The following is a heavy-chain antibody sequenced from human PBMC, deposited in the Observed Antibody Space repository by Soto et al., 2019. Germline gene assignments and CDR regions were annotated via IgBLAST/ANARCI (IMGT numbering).Heavy chain of an antibody. V-gene: IGHV3-53*02. Sequence: QLVETGGGLIQPGTSLTLSCAASGFSVSRNYMTWVRQAPGKGLEWVSFVYSGGATFYADSVKGRFSLSRDDSQNTMYIQMNNLRAEDTAVYYCARVPGRLWGRGTLVTVAS. CDR3: ARVPGRL. CDR2: VYSGGAT. J-gene: IGHJ4*02. D-gene: IGHD3-10*01. CDR1: GFSVSRNY.